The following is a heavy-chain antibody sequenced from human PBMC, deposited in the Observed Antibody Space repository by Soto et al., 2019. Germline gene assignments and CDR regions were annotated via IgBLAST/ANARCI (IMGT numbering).Heavy chain of an antibody. CDR1: GGTFSTYA. V-gene: IGHV1-69*06. J-gene: IGHJ5*02. Sequence: QIQLVQSGAEVKKPGSSVKVSCKASGGTFSTYAISWVRQAPGQGLEWMGGIIPMSGRTTYAQKFKDRVTITADKSTTTAYMELSSLRSEDTALYYCALGSDYLFDPWGRGTLVTVSS. CDR3: ALGSDYLFDP. CDR2: IIPMSGRT. D-gene: IGHD4-17*01.